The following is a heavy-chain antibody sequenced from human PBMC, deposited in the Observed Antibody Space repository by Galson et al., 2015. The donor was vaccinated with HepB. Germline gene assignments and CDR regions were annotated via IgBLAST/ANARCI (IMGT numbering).Heavy chain of an antibody. J-gene: IGHJ2*01. CDR2: INSDGSST. D-gene: IGHD3-22*01. CDR3: ARVAPSSDYYDSSGYYFRDYWYFDL. Sequence: SLRLSCAASGFTFSSYWMHWVRQAPGKGLVWVSRINSDGSSTSYADSVKGRFTISRDNAKNTLYLQMNSLRAEDTAVYYCARVAPSSDYYDSSGYYFRDYWYFDLWGRGTLVTVSS. CDR1: GFTFSSYW. V-gene: IGHV3-74*01.